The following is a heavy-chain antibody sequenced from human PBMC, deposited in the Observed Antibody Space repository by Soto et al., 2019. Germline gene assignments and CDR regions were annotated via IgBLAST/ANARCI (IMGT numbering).Heavy chain of an antibody. D-gene: IGHD3-22*01. CDR3: AREGGSSGYYN. V-gene: IGHV4-30-4*01. CDR2: IYYSGST. Sequence: SETLSLTCTVSGGSIRSGDDYWSWIRQPPGKGLEWIGYIYYSGSTYYNPSLKSRVTISLDTSKSQFSLKPSSVTAADTAVYYCAREGGSSGYYNWGQGTLVTVSS. CDR1: GGSIRSGDDY. J-gene: IGHJ4*02.